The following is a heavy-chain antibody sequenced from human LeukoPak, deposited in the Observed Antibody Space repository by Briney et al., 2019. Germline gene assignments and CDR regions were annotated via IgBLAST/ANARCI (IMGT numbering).Heavy chain of an antibody. CDR2: FSRSGPYI. D-gene: IGHD3-10*01. V-gene: IGHV3-21*01. CDR3: ARPGGYYGSGSYLDY. J-gene: IGHJ4*02. Sequence: GGSLRLSCAASGFTFSSYTMNWVRQAPGKGLEWVSSFSRSGPYIYYADSVKGRFTIPRDNAKNSLYLQMNSLRAEDTAVYYCARPGGYYGSGSYLDYWGQGTLVTVSS. CDR1: GFTFSSYT.